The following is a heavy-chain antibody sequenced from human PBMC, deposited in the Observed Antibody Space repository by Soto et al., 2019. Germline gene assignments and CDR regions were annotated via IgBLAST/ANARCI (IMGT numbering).Heavy chain of an antibody. V-gene: IGHV3-30-3*01. D-gene: IGHD3-22*01. Sequence: QVQLVESGGGVVQPGRSLRLSCAASGFTFSNYAMHWVRQAPGKGLEWVAVISYDGSNKYYADSVKGRFTISRDNSKNTLYLQMNSLRAEDTAVYYCARIPQHYYDSSAYPPGDYGMDVWGQGTTVTVSS. CDR2: ISYDGSNK. CDR3: ARIPQHYYDSSAYPPGDYGMDV. CDR1: GFTFSNYA. J-gene: IGHJ6*02.